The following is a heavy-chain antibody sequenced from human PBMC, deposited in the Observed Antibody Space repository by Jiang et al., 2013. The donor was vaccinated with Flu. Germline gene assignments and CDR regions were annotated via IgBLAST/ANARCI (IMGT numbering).Heavy chain of an antibody. V-gene: IGHV2-5*02. J-gene: IGHJ5*02. D-gene: IGHD4-17*01. CDR3: AHFGYGDFVGWFDP. CDR2: IYWDDVE. CDR1: SLTTSGEG. Sequence: SLTTSGEGVGWIRQPPGKALEWLALIYWDDVESYSPSLKNRLTITKDMSRNQVVLIMTNMDPVDTGTYFCAHFGYGDFVGWFDPWGQGTLVTV.